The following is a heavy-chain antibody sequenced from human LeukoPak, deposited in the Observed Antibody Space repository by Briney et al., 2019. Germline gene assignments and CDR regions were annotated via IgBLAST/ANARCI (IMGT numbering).Heavy chain of an antibody. CDR1: GFTFSSYW. CDR3: ARRTSTSRWLTEYYYYYYMDV. Sequence: PGGSLRLSCAASGFTFSSYWMSWVRQAPGKGLEWVANIKQDGGEKYYVDSVKGRFTISRDNAKNSLYLQMNSLRAEDTAVYYCARRTSTSRWLTEYYYYYYMDVWGKGTTVTVSS. V-gene: IGHV3-7*01. CDR2: IKQDGGEK. J-gene: IGHJ6*03. D-gene: IGHD3-22*01.